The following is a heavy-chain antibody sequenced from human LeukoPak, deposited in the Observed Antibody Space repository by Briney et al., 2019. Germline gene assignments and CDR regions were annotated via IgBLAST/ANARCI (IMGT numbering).Heavy chain of an antibody. Sequence: ASVTVSCKTSGYMFIAYAIHWVRQAPGQGLEWMGWINPNSGGTNYAQESQGRVIMTRDTSTRTVYMELSRLTSDDTAVYYCARDPLVGTTTEFDYWGQGTLVTVSS. D-gene: IGHD1-26*01. V-gene: IGHV1-2*02. CDR1: GYMFIAYA. CDR3: ARDPLVGTTTEFDY. J-gene: IGHJ4*02. CDR2: INPNSGGT.